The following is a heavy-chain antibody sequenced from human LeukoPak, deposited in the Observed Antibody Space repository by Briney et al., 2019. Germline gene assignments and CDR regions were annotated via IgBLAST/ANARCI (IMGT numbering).Heavy chain of an antibody. CDR3: PKPVAEYYDSSGYYYGY. CDR2: ISGSGGST. V-gene: IGHV3-23*01. J-gene: IGHJ4*02. D-gene: IGHD3-22*01. CDR1: GFTFSSYA. Sequence: GGSLRLSCAASGFTFSSYAMSWVRQAPGKGLEWVSAISGSGGSTYYADSVKGRFTISRDNSKNTLYLQMNSLRAEDTAVYYCPKPVAEYYDSSGYYYGYWGQGTLVTVSS.